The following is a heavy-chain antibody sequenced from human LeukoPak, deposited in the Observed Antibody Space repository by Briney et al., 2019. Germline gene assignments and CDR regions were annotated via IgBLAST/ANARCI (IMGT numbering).Heavy chain of an antibody. Sequence: SETLSLTCAVYGGSFSGYYWSWIRQPPGKGLEWIGEINHSGSTNYNPSLKSRGTISVDTSKNQFSLKLSSVTAADTAVVYCARGWSNTSCYSKAIFGMVPRAMDVWGKGTTVTVSS. CDR3: ARGWSNTSCYSKAIFGMVPRAMDV. J-gene: IGHJ6*04. D-gene: IGHD2-2*01. CDR1: GGSFSGYY. V-gene: IGHV4-34*01. CDR2: INHSGST.